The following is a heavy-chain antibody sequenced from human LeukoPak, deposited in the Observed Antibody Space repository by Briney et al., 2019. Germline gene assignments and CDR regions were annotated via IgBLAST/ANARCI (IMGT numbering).Heavy chain of an antibody. Sequence: GESLKISCKGSGYSFTSYWIGRVRQMPGKGLEWMGIIYPGDSDTRYSPSFQGQVTISADKSISTAYLQWSNLKASDTAMYYCARHRYTAMVDYWGQGTLVTVSS. J-gene: IGHJ4*02. CDR1: GYSFTSYW. D-gene: IGHD5-18*01. V-gene: IGHV5-51*01. CDR3: ARHRYTAMVDY. CDR2: IYPGDSDT.